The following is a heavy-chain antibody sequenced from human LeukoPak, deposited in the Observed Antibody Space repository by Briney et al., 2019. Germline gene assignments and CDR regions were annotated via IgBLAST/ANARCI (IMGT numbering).Heavy chain of an antibody. CDR1: GFTVSSNY. Sequence: GGSLRLSCAASGFTVSSNYMSWVRQAPGKGLKWVSVIYSGGRTYYADSVKGRFTISRDSSKNTLYLQMNSLRAEDTAVYYCARLYGSGSYFYWGQGTLVTVSS. V-gene: IGHV3-53*01. CDR3: ARLYGSGSYFY. J-gene: IGHJ4*02. CDR2: IYSGGRT. D-gene: IGHD3-10*01.